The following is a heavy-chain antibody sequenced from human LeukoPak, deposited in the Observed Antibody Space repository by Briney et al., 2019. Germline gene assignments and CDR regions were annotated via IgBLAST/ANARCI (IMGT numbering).Heavy chain of an antibody. V-gene: IGHV1-2*02. CDR1: GYTFTGYY. Sequence: ASMKVSCKASGYTFTGYYMHWVRQAPGQGLEWMGWINPNNGGSKYAEKFQGRVTMTRVTSISTAYMELSGLRSDDTAVYYCATGGGIPPTGTHFDYWGQGTLVTVSS. CDR3: ATGGGIPPTGTHFDY. CDR2: INPNNGGS. D-gene: IGHD6-13*01. J-gene: IGHJ4*02.